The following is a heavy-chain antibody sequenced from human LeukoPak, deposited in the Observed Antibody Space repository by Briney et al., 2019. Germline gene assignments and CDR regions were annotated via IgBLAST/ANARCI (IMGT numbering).Heavy chain of an antibody. CDR1: GFTFSSYS. J-gene: IGHJ4*02. Sequence: PGGSLRLSCAASGFTFSSYSMNWVRQAPGKGLEWVSSISSSSSYIYYADSVKGRFTISRDNAKNSLYLQMNSLRAEDTAVYYCARVPPTYYYDSSGPRGGYWGQGTLVTVSS. V-gene: IGHV3-21*01. D-gene: IGHD3-22*01. CDR2: ISSSSSYI. CDR3: ARVPPTYYYDSSGPRGGY.